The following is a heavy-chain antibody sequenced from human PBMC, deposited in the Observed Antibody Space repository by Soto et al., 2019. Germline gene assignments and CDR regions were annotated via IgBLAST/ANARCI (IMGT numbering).Heavy chain of an antibody. D-gene: IGHD2-15*01. J-gene: IGHJ6*02. CDR1: GFTFSSYA. CDR3: AKWARDCSGSSCLYFYGMGV. CDR2: ISGSGGGI. V-gene: IGHV3-23*01. Sequence: PGGSLRLSCAASGFTFSSYAMSWVRQAPGKGPEWIPTISGSGGGIYYTDSVKGRFTISRDNSKNTVYLQMSSLRVEDTAVYYCAKWARDCSGSSCLYFYGMGVWGQETTVTVSS.